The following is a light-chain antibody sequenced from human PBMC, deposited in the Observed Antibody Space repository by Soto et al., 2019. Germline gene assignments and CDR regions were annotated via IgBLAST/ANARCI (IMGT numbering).Light chain of an antibody. V-gene: IGKV3-20*01. Sequence: EIVLTQSPGTLSLSRGGRATLSCRASQSVSNNFLAWYQQKPSQAPRLLIYNAATRAPGMPDRFSGSGSGTDCTLTMSRLEPEDFAVYHCQQYASSLLTFGGGTKVEIK. J-gene: IGKJ4*01. CDR3: QQYASSLLT. CDR1: QSVSNNF. CDR2: NAA.